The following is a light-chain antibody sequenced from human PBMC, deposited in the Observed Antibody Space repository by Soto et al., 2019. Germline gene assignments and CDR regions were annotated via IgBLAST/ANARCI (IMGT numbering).Light chain of an antibody. CDR2: SAS. V-gene: IGKV1-39*01. CDR1: QSISGY. CDR3: QQSYSTLRT. Sequence: DIQMTQSPSSLSASVGDRVTITCRASQSISGYLNWYQHKPGEATRLLMYSASSLQSGVPSRFSGSGSGKDFTLTISSLQPEDFAIYYCQQSYSTLRTFGQGTKVEIK. J-gene: IGKJ1*01.